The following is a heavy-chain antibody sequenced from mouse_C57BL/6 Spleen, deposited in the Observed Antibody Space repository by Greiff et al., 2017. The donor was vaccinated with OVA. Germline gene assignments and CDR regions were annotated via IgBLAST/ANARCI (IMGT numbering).Heavy chain of an antibody. V-gene: IGHV6-3*01. J-gene: IGHJ1*03. CDR1: GFTFSNYW. D-gene: IGHD2-5*01. CDR2: IRLKSDNYAT. CDR3: TESNYGYFDV. Sequence: EVKLMESGGGLVQPGGSMKLSCVASGFTFSNYWMNWVRQSPEKGLEWVAQIRLKSDNYATHYAESVKGRFTISRDDSKSSVYLQMNNLRAEDTGIYYCTESNYGYFDVWGTGTTVTVSS.